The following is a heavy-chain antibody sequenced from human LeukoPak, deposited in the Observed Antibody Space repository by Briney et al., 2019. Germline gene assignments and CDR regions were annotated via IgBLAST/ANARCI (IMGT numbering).Heavy chain of an antibody. V-gene: IGHV3-74*01. CDR1: GFTFSSYW. CDR3: ASIMTTVTINY. CDR2: INSDGSST. J-gene: IGHJ4*02. Sequence: PGGSLRLSCAASGFTFSSYWMHWVRQAPGKGLVWVSRINSDGSSTSYADSVKGRFTISRDNAKNTLYLQMNSLRAEDTAVYYCASIMTTVTINYWGQGTLVTVSS. D-gene: IGHD4-17*01.